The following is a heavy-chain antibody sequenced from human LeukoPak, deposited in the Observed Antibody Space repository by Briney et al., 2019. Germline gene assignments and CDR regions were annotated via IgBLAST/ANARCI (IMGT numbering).Heavy chain of an antibody. J-gene: IGHJ5*02. CDR3: AKGGPEASAGLSWFDP. CDR2: TYYSGNA. CDR1: GGSISNYY. V-gene: IGHV4-59*01. D-gene: IGHD1-14*01. Sequence: SETLSLTCTVSGGSISNYYWYWMRRPPGKGLECIGYTYYSGNANYNPSLKSRVTISVDTSKNQFSLKVTSVTAADTAVYYCAKGGPEASAGLSWFDPWGQGTLVTVSS.